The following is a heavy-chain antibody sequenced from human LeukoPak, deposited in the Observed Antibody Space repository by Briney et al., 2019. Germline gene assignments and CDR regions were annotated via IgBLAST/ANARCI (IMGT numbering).Heavy chain of an antibody. CDR2: INPNSSGT. CDR1: GYTFTGYY. Sequence: ASVKVSCKASGYTFTGYYMHWVRQAPGQGLEWMGWINPNSSGTNYAQKFQGWVTMTRDTSISTAYMELSSLRSEDTAVYYCAIAYSSGWYSWPFDCWGQGTLVTVSS. D-gene: IGHD6-19*01. V-gene: IGHV1-2*04. J-gene: IGHJ4*02. CDR3: AIAYSSGWYSWPFDC.